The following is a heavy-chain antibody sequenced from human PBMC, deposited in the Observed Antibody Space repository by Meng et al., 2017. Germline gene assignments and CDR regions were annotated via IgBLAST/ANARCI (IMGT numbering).Heavy chain of an antibody. CDR1: GYTFTSYT. D-gene: IGHD6-13*01. J-gene: IGHJ5*02. V-gene: IGHV1-3*01. CDR3: ARGTGSSWFDP. Sequence: QVQLVQYGAEVEKPGALVKVSCKASGYTFTSYTIHWVRQAPGQSLAWMGWIKSANGDAKYSQKFQGRLTLTRDTSASTAYLELSSLTFEDTAVYYCARGTGSSWFDPWGQGTLVTVSS. CDR2: IKSANGDA.